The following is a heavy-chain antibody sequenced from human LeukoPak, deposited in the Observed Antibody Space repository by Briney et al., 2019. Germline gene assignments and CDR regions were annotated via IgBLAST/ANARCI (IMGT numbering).Heavy chain of an antibody. CDR3: ARQRNAGYFDY. Sequence: PGGSLRPSCAASGFTVSSNYMSWVRQAPGKGLEWVSVIYSGGSTYYADSVKGRFTISRDNSKNTLYLQMNSLRAEDTAAYYCARQRNAGYFDYWGQGTLVTVSS. D-gene: IGHD3-22*01. J-gene: IGHJ4*02. V-gene: IGHV3-53*01. CDR1: GFTVSSNY. CDR2: IYSGGST.